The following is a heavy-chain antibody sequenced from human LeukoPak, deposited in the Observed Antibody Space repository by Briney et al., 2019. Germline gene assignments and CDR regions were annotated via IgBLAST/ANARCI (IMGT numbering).Heavy chain of an antibody. D-gene: IGHD3-22*01. V-gene: IGHV3-43D*03. CDR2: ISWDGGST. J-gene: IGHJ4*02. CDR1: GFTFDDYA. Sequence: GGSLRLSCAASGFTFDDYAMHWVRQAPGKGLEWVSLISWDGGSTYYADSVKGRFTISRDNSKNSLYLQMNSLRAEDTALYYCAKAWWGYHSSGYYPSHYWGQATLVSVPS. CDR3: AKAWWGYHSSGYYPSHY.